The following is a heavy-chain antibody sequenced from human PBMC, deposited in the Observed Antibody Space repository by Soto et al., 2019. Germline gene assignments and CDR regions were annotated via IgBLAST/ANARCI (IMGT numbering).Heavy chain of an antibody. D-gene: IGHD1-1*01. Sequence: EVQLLESGGGLVQPGGSLRLPCAASGFTFSSYAMSWVRQAPGKGLEWVSAISGSGGSTYYADSVKGRFTISRDNSKNTLYLQMNSLRAEDTAVYYWAKGFTGNDSGMDVWGQGTTVTVSS. CDR3: AKGFTGNDSGMDV. CDR2: ISGSGGST. J-gene: IGHJ6*02. V-gene: IGHV3-23*01. CDR1: GFTFSSYA.